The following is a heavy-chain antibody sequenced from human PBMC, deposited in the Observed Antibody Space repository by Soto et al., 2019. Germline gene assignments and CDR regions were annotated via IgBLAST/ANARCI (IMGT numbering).Heavy chain of an antibody. CDR2: ISDSGGLT. D-gene: IGHD3-10*01. J-gene: IGHJ3*02. Sequence: GGSLRLSCAASGFAFSSHPMSWVRQAPEKGLEWVSGISDSGGLTYNADSVKGRFTISRDNSKNTLYLQMNSLRAEDTAVYYCARRAIGSSRAFDIWGQGTMVTVSS. V-gene: IGHV3-23*01. CDR1: GFAFSSHP. CDR3: ARRAIGSSRAFDI.